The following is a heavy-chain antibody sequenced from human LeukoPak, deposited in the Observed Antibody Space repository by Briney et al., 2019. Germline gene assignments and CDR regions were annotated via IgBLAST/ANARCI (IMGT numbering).Heavy chain of an antibody. CDR2: INTSAGSA. V-gene: IGHV1-46*01. CDR1: GYTFTSYY. Sequence: ASVKVSCKASGYTFTSYYIHWVRQAPGQGLEWMGTINTSAGSAIYAQNFQGRVTVTRDTSTTTVYMELGSLRSEDTAVFYCARGSNYGERKTFDYWGQGVLVTVSS. J-gene: IGHJ4*02. CDR3: ARGSNYGERKTFDY. D-gene: IGHD4-17*01.